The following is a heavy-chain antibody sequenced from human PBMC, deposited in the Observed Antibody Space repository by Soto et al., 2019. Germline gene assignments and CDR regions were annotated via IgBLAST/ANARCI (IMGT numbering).Heavy chain of an antibody. V-gene: IGHV3-30*18. Sequence: QVQLVESGGGVVQPGRSLRLSCAASGFTFSSYAMHWVRQAPGKGLAWVTLISYDGSDEYYADSVKGRFTISRDNSKNTLYLHMNSLRAEDTAVYYCAKDDSSAFFGSFDHWGQGTLVTVSS. J-gene: IGHJ4*02. CDR3: AKDDSSAFFGSFDH. D-gene: IGHD3-22*01. CDR2: ISYDGSDE. CDR1: GFTFSSYA.